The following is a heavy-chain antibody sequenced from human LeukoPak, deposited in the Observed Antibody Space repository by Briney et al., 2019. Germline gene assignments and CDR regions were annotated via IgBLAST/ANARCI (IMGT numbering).Heavy chain of an antibody. Sequence: PGGSLRLSCAPSGFTFSSYGMHWVRQAPGKGLEWVAFIRYDGSNKYYADSVKGRFTTSRDNSKNTLYLQMNSLRAEDTAVYYCARGPSGYRNTGGQGTLVTVSS. D-gene: IGHD5-12*01. J-gene: IGHJ4*02. CDR3: ARGPSGYRNT. CDR1: GFTFSSYG. CDR2: IRYDGSNK. V-gene: IGHV3-30*02.